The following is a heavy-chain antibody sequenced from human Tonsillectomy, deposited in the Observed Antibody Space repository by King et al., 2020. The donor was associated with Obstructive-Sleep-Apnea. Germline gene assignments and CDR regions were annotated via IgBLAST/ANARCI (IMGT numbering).Heavy chain of an antibody. V-gene: IGHV3-30*18. Sequence: VQLVQSGGGVVQPGRSLRLSCAASGFTFNTYGMHWVRQAPGKGLEWVAVISFDGSNKQYGDSAKGRFTVSRDNSKNTLYLQMNSLRAGDTACYYCAKDTSYYDSSGYFGALDIWGQGTMVTVSS. CDR2: ISFDGSNK. D-gene: IGHD3-22*01. CDR1: GFTFNTYG. J-gene: IGHJ3*02. CDR3: AKDTSYYDSSGYFGALDI.